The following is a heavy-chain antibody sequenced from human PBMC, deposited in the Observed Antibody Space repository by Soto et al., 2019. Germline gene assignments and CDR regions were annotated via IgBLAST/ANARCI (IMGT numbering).Heavy chain of an antibody. Sequence: PSETLSLTCTVSGASISGFYWSWIRKSAGKGLEWIGRIYATGTTDYNPSLKSRVMMSVDTSKKQFSLKLRSVTAADTAVYYCVRDGTKTLWDWFDPWGQGISGTVSS. J-gene: IGHJ5*02. CDR3: VRDGTKTLWDWFDP. V-gene: IGHV4-4*07. CDR2: IYATGTT. CDR1: GASISGFY. D-gene: IGHD1-1*01.